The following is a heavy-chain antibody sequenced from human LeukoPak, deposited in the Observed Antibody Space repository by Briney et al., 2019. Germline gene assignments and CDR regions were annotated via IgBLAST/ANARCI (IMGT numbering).Heavy chain of an antibody. V-gene: IGHV4-4*07. Sequence: PSETLSLTCTVSGASITAHSWNWIRQPAGKALEWIGRIHGNGSTNYNPSLKSRVTMSLDTSKSQFSLKLPSVTAADTALYYCARDMVSTLPYFYTYYYMDVWGQGTTVAVSS. J-gene: IGHJ6*03. CDR2: IHGNGST. CDR3: ARDMVSTLPYFYTYYYMDV. CDR1: GASITAHS. D-gene: IGHD3-22*01.